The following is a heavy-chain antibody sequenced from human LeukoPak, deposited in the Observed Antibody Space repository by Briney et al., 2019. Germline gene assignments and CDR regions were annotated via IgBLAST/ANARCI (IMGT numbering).Heavy chain of an antibody. D-gene: IGHD5-12*01. V-gene: IGHV4-61*05. J-gene: IGHJ5*02. CDR3: ARVDSSGYDTRGWFDP. CDR2: IYYSGST. Sequence: SETLSLTCTVSGGSISSSSYYWGWIRQPPGKGLEWIGYIYYSGSTNYNPSLKSRVTISVDTSKNQFSLKLSSVTAADTAVYHCARVDSSGYDTRGWFDPWGQGTLVTVSS. CDR1: GGSISSSSYY.